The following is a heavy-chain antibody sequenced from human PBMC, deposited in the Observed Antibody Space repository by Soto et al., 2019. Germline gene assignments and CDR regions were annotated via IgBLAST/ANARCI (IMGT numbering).Heavy chain of an antibody. Sequence: EVQLLESGGGLVQPGGSLRLSCVASGFTFGTYAMSWVRQAPGKGLEWVSAISHTGITTYYADSVKGRFTISRDNSKNTLYLPMNSLRAEDTAVYFCSQQSYGGGTYPLHFDYWGQGTLVTVSS. CDR2: ISHTGITT. CDR3: SQQSYGGGTYPLHFDY. D-gene: IGHD3-10*01. CDR1: GFTFGTYA. J-gene: IGHJ4*02. V-gene: IGHV3-23*01.